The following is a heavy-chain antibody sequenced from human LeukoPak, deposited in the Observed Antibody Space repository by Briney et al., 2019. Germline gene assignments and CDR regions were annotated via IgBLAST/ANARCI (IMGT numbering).Heavy chain of an antibody. D-gene: IGHD1-26*01. CDR3: ASYSGSYPRSFDY. CDR1: GYTFTSYG. J-gene: IGHJ4*02. V-gene: IGHV1-18*01. Sequence: ASVKVSCKASGYTFTSYGISWVRQAPGQGLEWMGWISAYNGNTNYAQKLQGRVTMTTDTSTSTAYKELRSLRSDDTAVYYCASYSGSYPRSFDYWGQGTLVTVSS. CDR2: ISAYNGNT.